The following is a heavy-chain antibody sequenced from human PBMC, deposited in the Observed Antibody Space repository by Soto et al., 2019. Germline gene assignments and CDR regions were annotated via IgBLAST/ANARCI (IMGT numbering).Heavy chain of an antibody. CDR1: GGSISTYY. CDR3: ARGGMLIIPTATAFDY. V-gene: IGHV4-4*07. J-gene: IGHJ4*02. Sequence: SETLSLTCTVSGGSISTYYWSWIRQPAGKGLEWIGRIYASGSTNYNPSLKSRVTMSVATSKNQFSLKLSLVTAADTAVYYCARGGMLIIPTATAFDYWGQGTLVTVSS. D-gene: IGHD2-2*01. CDR2: IYASGST.